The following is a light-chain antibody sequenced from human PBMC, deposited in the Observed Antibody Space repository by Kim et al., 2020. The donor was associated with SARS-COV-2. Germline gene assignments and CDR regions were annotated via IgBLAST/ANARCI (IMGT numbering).Light chain of an antibody. CDR2: AAS. Sequence: DIRMTQSPSSLSASVGDRVTITCRASQGISNQLVWYQQKPGKVPKVLISAASTLQSGVPSRFSGSGSGTDFTLTISSLQPEDVATYYCQKYDTAPYTFGQGTKLEI. V-gene: IGKV1-27*01. CDR1: QGISNQ. CDR3: QKYDTAPYT. J-gene: IGKJ2*01.